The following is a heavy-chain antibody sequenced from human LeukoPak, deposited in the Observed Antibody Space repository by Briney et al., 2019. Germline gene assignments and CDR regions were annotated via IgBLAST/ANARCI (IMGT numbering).Heavy chain of an antibody. CDR2: ISGSAGST. CDR1: GFTFSSYA. J-gene: IGHJ5*02. CDR3: AKTQYQLLYWFDP. Sequence: GGSLRLSCAASGFTFSSYAMSRVRQAPGKGLEWVSGISGSAGSTYYADSVKGRFTISRDNSKNTLYLQMNSLRAEDTAVYYCAKTQYQLLYWFDPWGQGTLVTVSS. D-gene: IGHD2-2*01. V-gene: IGHV3-23*01.